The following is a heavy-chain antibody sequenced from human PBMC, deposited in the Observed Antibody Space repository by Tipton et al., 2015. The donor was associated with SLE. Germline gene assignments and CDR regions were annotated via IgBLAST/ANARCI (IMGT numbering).Heavy chain of an antibody. V-gene: IGHV4-39*07. CDR1: GGSISSSSYY. J-gene: IGHJ6*02. Sequence: LTCTVSGGSISSSSYYWGWIRQPPGKGLEWIGSIYYSGSTYYNPSLKSRVTISVDTSKNQFSLKLSSVTAADTAVFYCARDRQYGSGSSDYYYGMDVWGQGTTVTVSS. D-gene: IGHD3-10*01. CDR2: IYYSGST. CDR3: ARDRQYGSGSSDYYYGMDV.